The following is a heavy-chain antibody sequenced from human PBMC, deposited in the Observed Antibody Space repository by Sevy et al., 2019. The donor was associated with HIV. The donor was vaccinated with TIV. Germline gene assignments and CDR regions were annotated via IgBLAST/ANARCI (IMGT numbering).Heavy chain of an antibody. Sequence: SETLSLTCTVSGGSISSYYWSWIRQPPGKGLEWIGYIYYSGSTNYNPSLKSRVTISVDTSKNQFSLKLSSVTAADTAVYYCARVPYSGDDYGWGQGTLVTVSS. D-gene: IGHD5-12*01. V-gene: IGHV4-59*13. CDR3: ARVPYSGDDYG. CDR1: GGSISSYY. CDR2: IYYSGST. J-gene: IGHJ4*02.